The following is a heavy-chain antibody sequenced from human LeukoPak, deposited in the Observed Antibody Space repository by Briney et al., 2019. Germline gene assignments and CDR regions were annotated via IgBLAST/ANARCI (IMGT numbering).Heavy chain of an antibody. D-gene: IGHD2-2*01. CDR2: IYPGDSDT. CDR3: ASPPTRECSSISCPLSY. CDR1: GYSFTSYW. V-gene: IGHV5-51*01. J-gene: IGHJ4*02. Sequence: GESLKISCKGPGYSFTSYWVAWVRQMPGKGPEWMGIIYPGDSDTRYSPSFQGPVTISVDKSVSAAYLQWSSLKASDTAMYYCASPPTRECSSISCPLSYWGQGTLVTVSS.